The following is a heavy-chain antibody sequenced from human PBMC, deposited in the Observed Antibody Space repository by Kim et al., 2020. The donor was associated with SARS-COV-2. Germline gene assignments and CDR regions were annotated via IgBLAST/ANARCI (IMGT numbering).Heavy chain of an antibody. D-gene: IGHD1-26*01. CDR1: GGTFSSYA. Sequence: SVKVSCKASGGTFSSYAISWVRQAPGQGLEWMGGIIPIFGTANYAQKFQGRVTITADESTSTAYMELSSLRSEDTAVYYCAATVQWEVLTPHPLDYWGQGTLVTVSS. CDR3: AATVQWEVLTPHPLDY. CDR2: IIPIFGTA. J-gene: IGHJ4*02. V-gene: IGHV1-69*13.